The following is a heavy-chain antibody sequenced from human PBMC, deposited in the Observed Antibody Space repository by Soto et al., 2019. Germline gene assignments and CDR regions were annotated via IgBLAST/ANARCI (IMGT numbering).Heavy chain of an antibody. J-gene: IGHJ3*02. CDR2: ILVAGST. D-gene: IGHD2-8*02. Sequence: VGSVRLSCAASGFICSSYDMSWVRQAPGKGLEWVSTILVAGSTHYEDSVKGRFTISRDRSKNTVYLQMNSLTAGDTAMYYCAKATATGGGAFDICGQGTMVTVSS. CDR3: AKATATGGGAFDI. V-gene: IGHV3-23*01. CDR1: GFICSSYD.